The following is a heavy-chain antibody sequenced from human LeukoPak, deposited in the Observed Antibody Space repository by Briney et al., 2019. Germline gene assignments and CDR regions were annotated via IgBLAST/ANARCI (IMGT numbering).Heavy chain of an antibody. CDR2: IYSDGST. J-gene: IGHJ4*02. V-gene: IGHV3-66*01. CDR3: ARDSMTTVTYFDY. CDR1: GFTFSSYS. Sequence: GGSLRLSCAASGFTFSSYSMNWVRQAPGKGLEWVSVIYSDGSTYYADSVKGRFTISRDNSKNTLYLQMNSLRAEDTAVYYCARDSMTTVTYFDYWGQGTLVTVSS. D-gene: IGHD4-17*01.